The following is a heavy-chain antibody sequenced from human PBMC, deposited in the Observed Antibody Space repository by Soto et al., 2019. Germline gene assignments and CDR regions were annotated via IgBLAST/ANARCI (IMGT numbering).Heavy chain of an antibody. CDR1: GFTFSSYG. V-gene: IGHV3-30*18. CDR2: ISYDGSNK. CDR3: AKDQVAGGY. Sequence: QVQLVESGGGVVQPGRSLRLSCAASGFTFSSYGMHWVRQAPGKGLEWVAVISYDGSNKYYADPVKGRFTISRDNSKNTLYLQMNSLRAEDTAVYYCAKDQVAGGYWGQGTLVTVSS. D-gene: IGHD2-15*01. J-gene: IGHJ4*02.